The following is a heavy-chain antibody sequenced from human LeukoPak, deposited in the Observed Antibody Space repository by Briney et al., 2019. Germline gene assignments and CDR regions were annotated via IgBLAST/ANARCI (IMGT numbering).Heavy chain of an antibody. CDR3: ARENGGNSDAFDI. Sequence: ASVKVSCKASGGTFSSYAISWVRQAPGQGLEWMGGIIPIFGTANYAQKFQGRVTITADEPTSTAYMELSSLRSEDTAVYYCARENGGNSDAFDIWGQGTMVTVSS. V-gene: IGHV1-69*13. CDR1: GGTFSSYA. J-gene: IGHJ3*02. D-gene: IGHD4-23*01. CDR2: IIPIFGTA.